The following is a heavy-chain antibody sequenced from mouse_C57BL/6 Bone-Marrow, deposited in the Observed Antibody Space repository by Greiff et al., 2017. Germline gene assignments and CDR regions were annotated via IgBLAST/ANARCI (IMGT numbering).Heavy chain of an antibody. Sequence: VQLQQSGAELVRPGASVKLSCTASGFNINDYYMHWVKQRPEQGLEWIGRIDPDDGDTEYAPKFQGKATMTVDTSSHTAYLQLSSLTSEDTAVYYCTVGSPYGYDLDYWGQGTTLTVSS. V-gene: IGHV14-1*01. D-gene: IGHD2-2*01. CDR3: TVGSPYGYDLDY. CDR2: IDPDDGDT. J-gene: IGHJ2*01. CDR1: GFNINDYY.